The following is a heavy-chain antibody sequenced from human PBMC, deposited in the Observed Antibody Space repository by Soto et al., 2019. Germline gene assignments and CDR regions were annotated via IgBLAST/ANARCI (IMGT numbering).Heavy chain of an antibody. CDR2: MNPNSGNT. CDR1: GYTFTSYD. CDR3: ARLVRDRLYYYYYMDV. J-gene: IGHJ6*03. V-gene: IGHV1-8*01. D-gene: IGHD6-6*01. Sequence: QVQLVQSGAEVKKPGASVKVSCKASGYTFTSYDINWVRQATGQGLEWMGWMNPNSGNTGYAQKFQGRVTMTRNTSISKAYMELSSLRSEDTAVYYCARLVRDRLYYYYYMDVWGKGTTVTGSS.